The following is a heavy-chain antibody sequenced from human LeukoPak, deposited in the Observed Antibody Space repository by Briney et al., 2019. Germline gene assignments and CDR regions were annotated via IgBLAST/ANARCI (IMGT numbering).Heavy chain of an antibody. D-gene: IGHD6-13*01. CDR2: IYYSGST. CDR1: GGSISSYY. J-gene: IGHJ3*02. Sequence: SETLSLTCTVSGGSISSYYWSWIRQPPGKGLEWIGYIYYSGSTNYNPSLKSRVTISVDTSKNQFSLKLSSVTAADTAVYYCARGRTVAAAQADAFDIWGQGTMVTVSS. V-gene: IGHV4-59*01. CDR3: ARGRTVAAAQADAFDI.